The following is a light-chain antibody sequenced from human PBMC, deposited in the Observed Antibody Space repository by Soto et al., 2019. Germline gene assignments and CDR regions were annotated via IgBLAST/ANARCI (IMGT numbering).Light chain of an antibody. CDR1: QSISNW. CDR2: DVS. CDR3: QHNNSYSEA. J-gene: IGKJ1*01. V-gene: IGKV1-5*01. Sequence: DIQITHSPSTVAASVGDSVTITCRASQSISNWLAWYQQKPGKAPTLLIYDVSSLESGVPSRFSGGGSGTEFTLTISSLQPDDFATYYCQHNNSYSEAFGQGTKVDI.